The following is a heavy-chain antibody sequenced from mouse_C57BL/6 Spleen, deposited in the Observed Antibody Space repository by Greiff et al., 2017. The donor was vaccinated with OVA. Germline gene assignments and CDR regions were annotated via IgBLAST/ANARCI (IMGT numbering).Heavy chain of an antibody. Sequence: EVQLVESEGGLVQPGSSMKLSCTASGFTFSDYYMAWVRQVPEKGLEWVANINYDGSSTYYLDSLKSRFIISRDNAKNILYLQMSSLKSEDTATYYCARGGTGWYFDVWGTGTTVTVSS. CDR3: ARGGTGWYFDV. V-gene: IGHV5-16*01. CDR1: GFTFSDYY. J-gene: IGHJ1*03. D-gene: IGHD4-1*01. CDR2: INYDGSST.